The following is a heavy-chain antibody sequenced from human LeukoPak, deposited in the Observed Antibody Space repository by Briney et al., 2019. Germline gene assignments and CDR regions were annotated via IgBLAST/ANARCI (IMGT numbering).Heavy chain of an antibody. Sequence: GASVKVSCKASGYTFSNFYMHWVRQAPGQGLEWMGIINPSGGSTNYAQKFQGRVTMTRDTSTSTVYMELSSLRSEDTAVYYCATLPPITILGDHYYGMDVWGQGTTVTVSS. CDR2: INPSGGST. CDR3: ATLPPITILGDHYYGMDV. CDR1: GYTFSNFY. D-gene: IGHD3-3*01. V-gene: IGHV1-46*01. J-gene: IGHJ6*02.